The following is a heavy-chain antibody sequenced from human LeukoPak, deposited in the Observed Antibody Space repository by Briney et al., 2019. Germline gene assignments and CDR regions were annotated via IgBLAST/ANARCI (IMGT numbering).Heavy chain of an antibody. CDR2: ISSTSSTI. Sequence: PGGSLRLSCAASGFTFNRYSMNWVRQAPGKGLEWVSYISSTSSTIYYADSVKGRFTISRDNANNSLCLQMNSLRDEDTAVYYCARTRLNDYWGQGTLVTVSS. CDR3: ARTRLNDY. CDR1: GFTFNRYS. J-gene: IGHJ4*02. V-gene: IGHV3-48*02.